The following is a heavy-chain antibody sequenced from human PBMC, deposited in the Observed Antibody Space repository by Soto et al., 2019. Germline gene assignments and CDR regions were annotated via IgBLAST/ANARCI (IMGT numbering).Heavy chain of an antibody. CDR3: ARVSYDFWSGYFGGPGYGMDV. D-gene: IGHD3-3*01. CDR1: GFTFNSYA. CDR2: ISYDGSNK. Sequence: GGFLRLSCAASGFTFNSYAMHWVRQAPGKGLEWVAVISYDGSNKYYADSVKGRFTISRDNSKNTLYLQMNSLRAEDTAVYYCARVSYDFWSGYFGGPGYGMDVWGQGTTVTVSS. V-gene: IGHV3-30-3*01. J-gene: IGHJ6*02.